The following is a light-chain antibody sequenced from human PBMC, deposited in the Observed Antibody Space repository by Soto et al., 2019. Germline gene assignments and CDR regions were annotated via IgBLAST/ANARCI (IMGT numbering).Light chain of an antibody. CDR3: KQRSNGQPCT. CDR2: DAS. Sequence: EIVLTQSPATLSLSPGERATLSCRASQGVSSYLAWYQQKPGQAPRLLIYDASNRATGIPARFSGSGPGTDFTLTISSLEPEDSAVYYCKQRSNGQPCTFGQGTRLEIK. CDR1: QGVSSY. J-gene: IGKJ5*01. V-gene: IGKV3D-11*01.